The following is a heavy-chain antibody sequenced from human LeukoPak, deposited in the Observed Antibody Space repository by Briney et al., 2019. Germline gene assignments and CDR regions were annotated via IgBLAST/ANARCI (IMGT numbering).Heavy chain of an antibody. CDR2: ISGSGGDT. V-gene: IGHV3-23*01. J-gene: IGHJ4*02. CDR1: GFTFSSYA. CDR3: AKEKSDYGYFFDY. Sequence: PGGSLRLSCAAFGFTFSSYAMGWVRHAPGKGLEWVSAISGSGGDTYYADSVKGRFTFSRDNSKNTLYLQMNSLRPEDTALYYCAKEKSDYGYFFDYWGQGTLVTVSS. D-gene: IGHD4-17*01.